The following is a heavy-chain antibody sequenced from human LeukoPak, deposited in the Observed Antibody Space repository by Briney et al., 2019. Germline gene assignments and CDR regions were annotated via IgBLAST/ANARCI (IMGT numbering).Heavy chain of an antibody. CDR2: INQDGSEK. CDR3: ARNPPRYFN. D-gene: IGHD1-26*01. Sequence: PGGSLRLSCVASGFTFSSYWVSWVRQAPGKGLAWVANINQDGSEKYYVDSVKGRFTISRDNAKNSLYLQMNSLRAEDTAVYYCARNPPRYFNWGQGTLVTVSS. CDR1: GFTFSSYW. V-gene: IGHV3-7*05. J-gene: IGHJ4*02.